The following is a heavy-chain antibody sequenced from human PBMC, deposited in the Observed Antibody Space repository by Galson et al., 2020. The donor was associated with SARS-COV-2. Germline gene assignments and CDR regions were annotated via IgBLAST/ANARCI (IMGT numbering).Heavy chain of an antibody. CDR3: ASSPSGIAVAILNYYYYGMDV. V-gene: IGHV1-69*13. J-gene: IGHJ6*02. D-gene: IGHD6-19*01. CDR1: GGTFSSYA. CDR2: IIPIFGTA. Sequence: SVKVSCKASGGTFSSYAISWVRQAPGQGLEWMGGIIPIFGTANYAQKFQGRVTITADESTSTAYMELSSLRSEDTAVYYCASSPSGIAVAILNYYYYGMDVWGQGTTVTVSS.